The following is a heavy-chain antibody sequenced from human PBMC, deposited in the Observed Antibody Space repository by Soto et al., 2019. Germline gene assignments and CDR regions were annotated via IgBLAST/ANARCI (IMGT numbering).Heavy chain of an antibody. CDR2: IYYSGST. D-gene: IGHD4-17*01. V-gene: IGHV4-59*08. J-gene: IGHJ4*02. CDR3: ARSMTTVVTLDY. CDR1: GGSISSYY. Sequence: SETLSLTCTVSGGSISSYYWSWIRQPPGKGLEWIGYIYYSGSTNYNPSLKSRVTISVDTSKNQFSLKLSSVTAADTAVYCCARSMTTVVTLDYWGQGTLVTVSS.